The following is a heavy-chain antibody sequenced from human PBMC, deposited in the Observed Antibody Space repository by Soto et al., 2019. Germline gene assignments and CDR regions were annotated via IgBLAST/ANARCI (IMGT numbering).Heavy chain of an antibody. CDR1: GFTFSSYG. D-gene: IGHD6-13*01. CDR3: AKDLDRLIAATWVSNWFDP. CDR2: ISYDGSNK. Sequence: QVQLVESGGGVVQPGWSLRLSCAASGFTFSSYGMHWVRQAPGKGLEWVAVISYDGSNKYYADSVKGRFTISRDNSKNTLYLQMNSLRDEDTAVFYCAKDLDRLIAATWVSNWFDPWGQGTLVTVSS. V-gene: IGHV3-30*18. J-gene: IGHJ5*02.